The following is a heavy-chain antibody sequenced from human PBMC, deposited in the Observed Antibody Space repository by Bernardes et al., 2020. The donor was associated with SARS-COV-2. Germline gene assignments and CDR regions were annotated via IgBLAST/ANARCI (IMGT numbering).Heavy chain of an antibody. D-gene: IGHD5-12*01. CDR1: GFTFSTYV. V-gene: IGHV3-23*01. CDR3: AKGSGYRFDY. CDR2: ISGASGT. Sequence: GGSLRLSCAAAGFTFSTYVMRWVRQAPGKGLEWVSTISGASGTYYADSVKGRFTISRDNSKNTVYLQMNNLRAEDTAIYYCAKGSGYRFDYWGQGTLVTVSS. J-gene: IGHJ4*02.